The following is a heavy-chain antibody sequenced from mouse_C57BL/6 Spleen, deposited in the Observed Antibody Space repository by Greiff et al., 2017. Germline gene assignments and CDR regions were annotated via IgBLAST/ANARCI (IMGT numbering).Heavy chain of an antibody. CDR2: IYPGDGDT. Sequence: QVHVKQSGAELVKPGASVKISCKASGYAFSSYWMNWVKQRPGKGLEGIGQIYPGDGDTNYNGKFKGKATLTADKSSSTAYMQLSSLTSEDSAVYFCARGDDGYSWYFDVWGTGTTVTVSS. J-gene: IGHJ1*03. CDR3: ARGDDGYSWYFDV. CDR1: GYAFSSYW. V-gene: IGHV1-80*01. D-gene: IGHD2-3*01.